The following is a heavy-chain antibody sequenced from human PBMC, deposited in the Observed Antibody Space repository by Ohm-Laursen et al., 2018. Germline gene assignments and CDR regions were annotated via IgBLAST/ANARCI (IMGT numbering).Heavy chain of an antibody. D-gene: IGHD3-9*01. CDR3: ARLPEDFDWYGWFDP. J-gene: IGHJ5*02. CDR1: GGSISNYY. V-gene: IGHV4-59*08. CDR2: IYYSGST. Sequence: SDTLSLTCTVSGGSISNYYWNWIRQPPGKGLEWIGYIYYSGSTNYNPSLKSRVTMSVDASKDQFSLKLSSVTAADTAVYYCARLPEDFDWYGWFDPWGQGTLVTVSS.